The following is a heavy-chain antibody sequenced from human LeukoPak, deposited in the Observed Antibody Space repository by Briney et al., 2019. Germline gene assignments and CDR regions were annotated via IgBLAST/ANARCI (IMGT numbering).Heavy chain of an antibody. CDR3: AREPRRWQLWPENTYYYYGMDV. Sequence: GASVKVSCKASGYTFTSYYMHWVRQAPGQGLEWMGIISPSGGSTSYAQKFQGRVTMTRDTSTSTVYMELSSLRSEDTAVYYCAREPRRWQLWPENTYYYYGMDVWGQGTTVTVSS. D-gene: IGHD5-18*01. CDR1: GYTFTSYY. J-gene: IGHJ6*02. CDR2: ISPSGGST. V-gene: IGHV1-46*01.